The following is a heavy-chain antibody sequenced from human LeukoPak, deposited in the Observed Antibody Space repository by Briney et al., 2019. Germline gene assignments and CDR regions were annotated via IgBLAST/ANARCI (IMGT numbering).Heavy chain of an antibody. J-gene: IGHJ3*02. V-gene: IGHV3-33*01. D-gene: IGHD4-17*01. CDR2: IWYDGSNK. Sequence: PGGSLRLSCAASGFTFSSYGMHWVRQAPGKGLEWVAVIWYDGSNKYYADSVKGRFTISRDNSKNTLYLQMNSLRAEDTAVYYCARASNYDYGDRNAFDIWGQGTMVTVSS. CDR3: ARASNYDYGDRNAFDI. CDR1: GFTFSSYG.